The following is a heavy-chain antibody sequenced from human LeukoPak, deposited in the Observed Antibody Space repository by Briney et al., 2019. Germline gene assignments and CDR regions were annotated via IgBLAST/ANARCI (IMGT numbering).Heavy chain of an antibody. CDR3: ARSLSTTLYSYFDY. J-gene: IGHJ4*02. CDR1: GLPFSNYP. V-gene: IGHV3-30-3*01. D-gene: IGHD3-16*02. CDR2: ISYHGTYK. Sequence: PGRSLRLSCGDSGLPFSNYPMNWVRQAPGKGVVGVAIISYHGTYKYDAVSVKGRFTSSRDNSKNTLYLQMNPLRVEDTAVYYCARSLSTTLYSYFDYWGQGTLVTVSS.